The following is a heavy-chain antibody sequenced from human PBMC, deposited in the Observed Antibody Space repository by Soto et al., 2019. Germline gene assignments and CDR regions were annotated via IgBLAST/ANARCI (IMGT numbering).Heavy chain of an antibody. J-gene: IGHJ4*02. D-gene: IGHD3-3*01. CDR3: AKDGANYDFWSGYANYFDY. V-gene: IGHV3-23*01. CDR2: ISGSGGST. Sequence: ESGGGLVQPGGSLRLSCAASGFTFSSYAMSWVRQAPGKGLEWVSAISGSGGSTYYADSVKGRFTISRDNSKNTLYLQMNSLRAEDTAVYYCAKDGANYDFWSGYANYFDYWGQGTLVTVSS. CDR1: GFTFSSYA.